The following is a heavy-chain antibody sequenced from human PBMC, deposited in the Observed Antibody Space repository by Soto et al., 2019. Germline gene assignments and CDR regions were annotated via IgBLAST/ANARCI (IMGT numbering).Heavy chain of an antibody. V-gene: IGHV1-69*13. CDR1: GGTFSSYA. CDR3: ARDEVPQLGYYGT. Sequence: SVKVSCKASGGTFSSYAISWVRQAPGQGLEWMGGIIPIFGTANYAQKFQGRVTITADESTSTAYMELRSLRSDDTAVYYCARDEVPQLGYYGTWGQGTLVNVPS. CDR2: IIPIFGTA. D-gene: IGHD3-10*01. J-gene: IGHJ5*02.